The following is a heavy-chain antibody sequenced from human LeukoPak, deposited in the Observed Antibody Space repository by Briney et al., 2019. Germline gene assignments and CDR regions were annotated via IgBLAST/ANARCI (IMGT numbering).Heavy chain of an antibody. CDR2: ISAYNGNT. V-gene: IGHV1-18*01. CDR1: GYTFTTYP. Sequence: ASVKVSCKASGYTFTTYPINWVRQAPGQGLEWMGWISAYNGNTNYAQKLQGRVTMTTDTSTSTAYMELRSLRSDDTAVYYCARVYCSGGSCYYGPYFDYWGQGTLVTVSS. CDR3: ARVYCSGGSCYYGPYFDY. D-gene: IGHD2-15*01. J-gene: IGHJ4*02.